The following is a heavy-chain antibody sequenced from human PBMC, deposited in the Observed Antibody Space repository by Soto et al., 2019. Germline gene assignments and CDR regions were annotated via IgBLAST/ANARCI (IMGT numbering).Heavy chain of an antibody. CDR2: IYWDDDE. J-gene: IGHJ4*02. CDR1: GFSLTTREVG. CDR3: AHRRCGSGSYSFDY. V-gene: IGHV2-5*02. D-gene: IGHD3-10*01. Sequence: QITLKESGQTLVKPTHTLTRTCTFSGFSLTTREVGVGWIRHPPGKALEWLARIYWDDDERYNPSLENRLIITKDTSKTQVVLSMTNMDPVDTATYYCAHRRCGSGSYSFDYWGQGTLVIVSS.